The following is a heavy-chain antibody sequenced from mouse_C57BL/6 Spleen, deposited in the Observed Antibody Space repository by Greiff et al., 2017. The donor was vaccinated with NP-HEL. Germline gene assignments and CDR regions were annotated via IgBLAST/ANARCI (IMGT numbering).Heavy chain of an antibody. Sequence: QVQLQQPGAELVRPGTSVKLSCKASGYTFTSYWMPWVKQRPGQGLEWIGVIDPSDSYTNYNQKFKGKATLTVDTSSSTAYMQLSSLTSEDSAVYDCARGDYGSSSYYFDYWGKGTTLTVSS. D-gene: IGHD1-1*01. J-gene: IGHJ2*01. CDR2: IDPSDSYT. V-gene: IGHV1-59*01. CDR3: ARGDYGSSSYYFDY. CDR1: GYTFTSYW.